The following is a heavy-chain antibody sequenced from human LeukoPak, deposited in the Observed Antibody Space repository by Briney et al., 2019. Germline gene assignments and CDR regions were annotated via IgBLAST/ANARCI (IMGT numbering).Heavy chain of an antibody. CDR2: IRYDGNKK. Sequence: GGSLRLSCAASGFTFSSYAMYWVRQAPGKGLEWVAFIRYDGNKKYYADSVKGRFTISRDNSRNTVYLQMNSLTSEDTAVYYCAKLLLETGGIGEEFAYWGQGTLVTVSS. CDR1: GFTFSSYA. D-gene: IGHD1-26*01. J-gene: IGHJ4*02. V-gene: IGHV3-30*02. CDR3: AKLLLETGGIGEEFAY.